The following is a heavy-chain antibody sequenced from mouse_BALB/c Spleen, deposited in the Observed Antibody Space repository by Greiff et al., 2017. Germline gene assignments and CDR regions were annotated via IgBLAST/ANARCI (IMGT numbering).Heavy chain of an antibody. V-gene: IGHV14-3*02. J-gene: IGHJ4*01. CDR1: GFNIKDTY. Sequence: VHVKQSGAELVKPGASVKLSCTASGFNIKDTYMHWVKQRPEQGLEWIGRIDPANGNTKYDPKFQGKATITADTSSNTAYLQLSSLTSEDTAVYYCARDGYYGEYYAMDYWGQGTSVTVSS. CDR3: ARDGYYGEYYAMDY. D-gene: IGHD2-3*01. CDR2: IDPANGNT.